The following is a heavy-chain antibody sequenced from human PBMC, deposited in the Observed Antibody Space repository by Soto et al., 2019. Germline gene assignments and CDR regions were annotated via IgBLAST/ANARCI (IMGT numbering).Heavy chain of an antibody. J-gene: IGHJ4*02. CDR1: GCTFSSYA. CDR3: GRGYSYGYFDY. D-gene: IGHD5-18*01. CDR2: ISYDGSNK. V-gene: IGHV3-30-3*01. Sequence: GGSLRLSCAASGCTFSSYAMHWVRQAPGKGLEWVAVISYDGSNKYYADSVKGRFTISRDNSKNTLYLQMNSLRAEDTAVYYCGRGYSYGYFDYWGQGTLVTVSS.